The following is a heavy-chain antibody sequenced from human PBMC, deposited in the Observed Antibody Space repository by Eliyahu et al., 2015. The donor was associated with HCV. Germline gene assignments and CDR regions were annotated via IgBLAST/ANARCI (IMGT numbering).Heavy chain of an antibody. CDR3: AXFTYDFWSGFYYYYGMDV. V-gene: IGHV2-26*01. CDR2: IFSNDEK. J-gene: IGHJ6*02. D-gene: IGHD3-3*01. Sequence: QVTLKESGPVLVKPTETLTLTCTVXGFSLSNARMGVSWIRQPPGKALEWLAHIFSNDEKSYSTSLKSRLTISKDTSKSQVVLTMTNMDPVDTATYYCAXFTYDFWSGFYYYYGMDVWGQGTTVTVSS. CDR1: GFSLSNARMG.